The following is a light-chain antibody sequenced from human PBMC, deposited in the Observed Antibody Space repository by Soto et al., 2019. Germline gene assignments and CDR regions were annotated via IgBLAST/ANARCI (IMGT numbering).Light chain of an antibody. J-gene: IGKJ5*01. CDR3: QQYNDWTRT. Sequence: EIVMTQSLDTLSVSPGERATLSCRASQSVSSNLAWYQQHPGQAPRLLIHGASTRATGIPARFSGSGSGTEFTLTISRLQSEDFAVYYCQQYNDWTRTCGQGTRLEIK. CDR1: QSVSSN. V-gene: IGKV3-15*01. CDR2: GAS.